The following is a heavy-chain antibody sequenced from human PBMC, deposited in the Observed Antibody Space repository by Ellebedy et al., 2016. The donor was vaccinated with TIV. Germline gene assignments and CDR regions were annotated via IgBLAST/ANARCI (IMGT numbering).Heavy chain of an antibody. Sequence: LSLTCAASGYRFSDYHMTWIRQAPGKGLEWVSYIISGGSHIYYADSVQGRFTTSRDNAENSLHLQMNSLRPEDTAIYYCARDRGVGGAFDVWGRGIMVSVSS. J-gene: IGHJ3*01. CDR3: ARDRGVGGAFDV. V-gene: IGHV3-11*01. CDR2: IISGGSHI. D-gene: IGHD2-8*02. CDR1: GYRFSDYH.